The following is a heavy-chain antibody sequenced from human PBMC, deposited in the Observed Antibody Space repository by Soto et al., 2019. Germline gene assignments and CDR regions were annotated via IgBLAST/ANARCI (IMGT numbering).Heavy chain of an antibody. CDR2: IIPIFGTA. CDR1: GGTLSSYA. Sequence: SVKVSCKASGGTLSSYAISWVRQAPGQGLEWMGRIIPIFGTANYAQKIQGRVTNTADESTSTAYMELSSLRTEDTAVFYCARTSDSSSWSYYYYGMDVWGQGTTVTVSS. CDR3: ARTSDSSSWSYYYYGMDV. D-gene: IGHD6-13*01. V-gene: IGHV1-69*13. J-gene: IGHJ6*02.